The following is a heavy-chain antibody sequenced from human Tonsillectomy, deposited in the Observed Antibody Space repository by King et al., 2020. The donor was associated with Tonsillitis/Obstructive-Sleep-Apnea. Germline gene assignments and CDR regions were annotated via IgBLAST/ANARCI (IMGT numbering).Heavy chain of an antibody. J-gene: IGHJ1*01. D-gene: IGHD3-22*01. CDR1: GYTFTNYD. V-gene: IGHV1-18*01. Sequence: QLVQSGDEVKKPGASVKVSCKASGYTFTNYDITWVRQAPGQGLEWMGWSRPYNGDTNYAQKLQGRVTMTSDTSASTAYMELRSLRSDDTAVYYCARDYYDTSGYHHGSFHHWGQGTLLTVSS. CDR2: SRPYNGDT. CDR3: ARDYYDTSGYHHGSFHH.